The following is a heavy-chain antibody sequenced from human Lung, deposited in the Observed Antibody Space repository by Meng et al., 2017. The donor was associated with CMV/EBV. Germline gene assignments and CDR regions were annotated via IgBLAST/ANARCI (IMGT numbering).Heavy chain of an antibody. D-gene: IGHD1-26*01. J-gene: IGHJ4*01. Sequence: GESXKISCAASGFTFSSYWMNWVRQAPGKGLEWVANIKQDGSEKYYVDSVKGRFTISRDNAKNSLYLQMNSLRAEDTAVYYCARDPSGGSYHFDYWGHGTLVTVSS. CDR2: IKQDGSEK. CDR3: ARDPSGGSYHFDY. V-gene: IGHV3-7*01. CDR1: GFTFSSYW.